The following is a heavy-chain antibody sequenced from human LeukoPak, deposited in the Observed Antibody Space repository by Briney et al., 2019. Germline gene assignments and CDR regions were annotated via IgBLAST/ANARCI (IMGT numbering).Heavy chain of an antibody. V-gene: IGHV3-23*01. CDR1: GFTFSNYA. J-gene: IGHJ5*02. Sequence: PGGSLRLSCAASGFTFSNYAMSWVRQAPGKGLEWVSAISGSGGSTYYADSVKGRFTISRDNSKNTLYLQMNSLRAEDTAVYYCAKSRIILTKNWFDPWGQGTLVTVSS. CDR2: ISGSGGST. CDR3: AKSRIILTKNWFDP. D-gene: IGHD3-9*01.